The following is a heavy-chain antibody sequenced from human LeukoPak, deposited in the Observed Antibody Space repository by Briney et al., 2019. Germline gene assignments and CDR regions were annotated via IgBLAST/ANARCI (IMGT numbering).Heavy chain of an antibody. CDR2: INPNSGGT. CDR3: ARDRVVACTLGPDP. D-gene: IGHD6-19*01. J-gene: IGHJ5*02. CDR1: GYTFTGYY. Sequence: ASVKVSCKASGYTFTGYYMHWVRQAPGQGLEWMGWINPNSGGTNYAQKFQGRVTMTRDTSISTAYMELSRLRSDDTAVYYWARDRVVACTLGPDPWGQGTLVTVSS. V-gene: IGHV1-2*02.